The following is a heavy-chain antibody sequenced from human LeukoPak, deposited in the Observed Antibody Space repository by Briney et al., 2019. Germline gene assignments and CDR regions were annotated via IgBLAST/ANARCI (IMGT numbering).Heavy chain of an antibody. J-gene: IGHJ6*03. CDR1: GYTFTGYY. V-gene: IGHV1-2*02. CDR3: ARGPSWQQLVTLVSGYYYYMDV. D-gene: IGHD6-13*01. Sequence: ASVKVSCKASGYTFTGYYLHWVRQAPGQGLEWMGWINPNSGGTNYVQKFQDRVTVTRDTSISTAYMELSRLRSDDTAVYYCARGPSWQQLVTLVSGYYYYMDVWGKGTTVTVSS. CDR2: INPNSGGT.